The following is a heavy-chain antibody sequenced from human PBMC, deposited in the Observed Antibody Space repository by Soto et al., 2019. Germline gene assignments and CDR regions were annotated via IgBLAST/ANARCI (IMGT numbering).Heavy chain of an antibody. V-gene: IGHV3-30*18. Sequence: PGGSLRLSCAASGFTLSSYGMHWVRQAPGKGLEWVAVISYDGSNKYYADSVKGRFTISRDNSKNTLYLQMNSLRAEDTAVYYCAKSGLFRYFDYWGQGTLVTVSS. D-gene: IGHD2-15*01. J-gene: IGHJ4*02. CDR3: AKSGLFRYFDY. CDR2: ISYDGSNK. CDR1: GFTLSSYG.